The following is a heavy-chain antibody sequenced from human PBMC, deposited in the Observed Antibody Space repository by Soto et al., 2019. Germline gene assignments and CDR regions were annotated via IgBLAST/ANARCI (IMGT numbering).Heavy chain of an antibody. J-gene: IGHJ4*02. CDR2: ISCDGSNK. Sequence: QVQLVESGGGVVQPGRSLRLSCAASGFTFSSYGMHWVRQAPGKGLEWVAVISCDGSNKYYADSVKGRFTISRDNSKNTLYLKMNSLSAEDTDVYYCAKYSLTGDILPIDYWGQGTLVTVSS. CDR3: AKYSLTGDILPIDY. V-gene: IGHV3-30*18. CDR1: GFTFSSYG. D-gene: IGHD1-1*01.